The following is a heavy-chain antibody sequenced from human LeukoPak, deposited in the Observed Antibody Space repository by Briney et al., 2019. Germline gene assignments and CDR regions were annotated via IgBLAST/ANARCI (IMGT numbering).Heavy chain of an antibody. CDR2: ISYDGSYD. D-gene: IGHD6-25*01. V-gene: IGHV3-30*04. CDR1: GFSIHNFA. Sequence: PGGSLRLSCVASGFSIHNFAMHWVRQAPGKGLEWVAVISYDGSYDKYADSVKGRFTISRDNSESTVYLQMNSLRPEDTASDYCAIVVGVQVPLHYCDFWGQGTLVTVSS. CDR3: AIVVGVQVPLHYCDF. J-gene: IGHJ4*02.